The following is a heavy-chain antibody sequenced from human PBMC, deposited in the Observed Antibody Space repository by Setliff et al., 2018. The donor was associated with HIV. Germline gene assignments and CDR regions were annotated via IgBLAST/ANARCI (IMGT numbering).Heavy chain of an antibody. CDR3: ARGSYSSSPEGYFDN. Sequence: PGGSLRLSCAVSTFTVSGDYMSWVRQAPGKGLEWVSVLNSGGSTYHADTVKGRFTISRDNSKNTLYLQMNRLRAEDTAVYYCARGSYSSSPEGYFDNWGQGTLVTVSS. V-gene: IGHV3-66*02. D-gene: IGHD6-6*01. J-gene: IGHJ4*02. CDR1: TFTVSGDY. CDR2: LNSGGST.